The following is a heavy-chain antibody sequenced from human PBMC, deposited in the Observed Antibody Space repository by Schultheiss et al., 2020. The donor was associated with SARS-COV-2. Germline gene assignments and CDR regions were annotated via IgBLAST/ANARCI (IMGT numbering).Heavy chain of an antibody. CDR3: ARGGRGVGGMDV. Sequence: SETLSLTCTVSGGSISSSSYYWGWIRQPPGKGLEWIGSIYYSGSTYYNPSLKSRVTISVDTSKNQFSLKLSSVTAADTAVYFCARGGRGVGGMDVWGQGTTVTVSS. CDR1: GGSISSSSYY. J-gene: IGHJ6*02. V-gene: IGHV4-39*01. CDR2: IYYSGST. D-gene: IGHD1-26*01.